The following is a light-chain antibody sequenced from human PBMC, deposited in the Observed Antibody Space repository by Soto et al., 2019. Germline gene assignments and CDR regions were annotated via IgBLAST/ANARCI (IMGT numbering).Light chain of an antibody. CDR1: QSVSSN. CDR3: QQYNKWPLN. CDR2: GAS. Sequence: EIVMPQSPATLSVSPGERATLSCRASQSVSSNLAWYQQKPGQAPRLLIYGASTRATGLPARFRGSVSGTEFTLTISMLQSEDLAVYYGQQYNKWPLNCVSGTEVEIK. J-gene: IGKJ4*01. V-gene: IGKV3-15*01.